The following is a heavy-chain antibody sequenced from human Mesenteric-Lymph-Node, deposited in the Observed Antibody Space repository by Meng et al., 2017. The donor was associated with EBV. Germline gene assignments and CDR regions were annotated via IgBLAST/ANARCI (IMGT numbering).Heavy chain of an antibody. CDR2: VDPEDGET. CDR1: GYTFTDYY. V-gene: IGHV1-69-2*01. D-gene: IGHD2-21*02. CDR3: TKVKIRGDSKFDY. J-gene: IGHJ4*02. Sequence: VQLVKSGAEGNKPGATVKISCKVSGYTFTDYYMHWVQQAPGKGLEWMGLVDPEDGETIYAEKFQGRVTITADTSTDTAYMELSSLRSEDTAAYYCTKVKIRGDSKFDYWGQGTLVTVSS.